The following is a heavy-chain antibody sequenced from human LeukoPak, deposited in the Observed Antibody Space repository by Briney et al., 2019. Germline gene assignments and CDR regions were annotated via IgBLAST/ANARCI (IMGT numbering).Heavy chain of an antibody. CDR2: IYYSGST. CDR1: GGSISSSSYY. V-gene: IGHV4-39*01. J-gene: IGHJ3*02. D-gene: IGHD3-9*01. Sequence: SETLSLICTVSGGSISSSSYYWGWIRQPPGKGLEWIGSIYYSGSTYYNPSLKSRVTISVDTSKNQFSLKLSSVTAADTAVYYCARRFSDRYYDILTGPTEGAFDIWGQGTMVTVSS. CDR3: ARRFSDRYYDILTGPTEGAFDI.